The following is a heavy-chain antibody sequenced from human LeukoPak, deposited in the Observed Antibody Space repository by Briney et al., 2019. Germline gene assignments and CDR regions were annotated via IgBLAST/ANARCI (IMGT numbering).Heavy chain of an antibody. V-gene: IGHV4-34*01. Sequence: SETLSLTCGVNGGASSIYYWSWIRQPPGKGLEWIGETNRSGRSSYNPSLKSRVTISGDTSKNQVSLKLTSVTAADTAVYYCATSQYYYDRSGYYSPLEFWGQGTPVIVSS. D-gene: IGHD3-22*01. J-gene: IGHJ4*02. CDR2: TNRSGRS. CDR3: ATSQYYYDRSGYYSPLEF. CDR1: GGASSIYY.